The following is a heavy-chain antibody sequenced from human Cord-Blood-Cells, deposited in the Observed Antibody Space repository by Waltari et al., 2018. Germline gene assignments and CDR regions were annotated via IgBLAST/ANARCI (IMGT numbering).Heavy chain of an antibody. CDR2: INPNSGGT. V-gene: IGHV1-2*02. J-gene: IGHJ4*02. D-gene: IGHD3-16*01. CDR3: ARGPGGKGGDY. Sequence: QVQLVQSGAEVKKPGASVKVSCKASGYTFTGYYMHWVRQAPGQGLEWMGWINPNSGGTNDAQKCEGRVTRTRDTSISTADMELGRRRSDDTAVYDCARGPGGKGGDYWGQGTLVTVSS. CDR1: GYTFTGYY.